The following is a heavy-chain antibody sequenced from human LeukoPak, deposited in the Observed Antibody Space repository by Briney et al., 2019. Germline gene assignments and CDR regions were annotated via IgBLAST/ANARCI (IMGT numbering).Heavy chain of an antibody. CDR3: ARDYPDGGGGRYFDWLAVF. V-gene: IGHV3-48*04. J-gene: IGHJ4*02. CDR1: GFTFSSYW. CDR2: ISSTGGTI. D-gene: IGHD3-9*01. Sequence: GGSLRLSCAASGFTFSSYWMSWVRQAPGKGLEWVSYISSTGGTIYYADSMKGRFTISRDNAKNSLYLQMNSLRVEDTAVYYCARDYPDGGGGRYFDWLAVFWGQGTLVTVSS.